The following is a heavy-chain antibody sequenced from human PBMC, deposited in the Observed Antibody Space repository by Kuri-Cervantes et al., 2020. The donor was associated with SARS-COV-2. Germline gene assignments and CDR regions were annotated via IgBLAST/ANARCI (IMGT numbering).Heavy chain of an antibody. CDR1: GCSISSHY. V-gene: IGHV3-74*01. CDR3: AREYCSSTSCYLNYMDV. CDR2: INSSGSST. D-gene: IGHD2-2*01. Sequence: ETLSLTCTASGCSISSHYWSWIRQPPGKGLEWVSRINSSGSSTSYADSVKGRFTISRDNAKNTLYLQMNRLRAEDTAVYYCAREYCSSTSCYLNYMDVWGKGTTVTVSS. J-gene: IGHJ6*03.